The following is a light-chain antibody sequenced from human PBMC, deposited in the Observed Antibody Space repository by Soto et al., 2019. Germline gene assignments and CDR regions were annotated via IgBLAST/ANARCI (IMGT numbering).Light chain of an antibody. J-gene: IGKJ1*01. CDR3: QQYGSSPRT. Sequence: EIVLTQSPGTLPLSPGERATLSCRASQSVSSSYLAWYQQKPGQAPRLLIYGASSRATGIPDRFSGSGSGTDFTLTISRLDPEDFAVYYCQQYGSSPRTFGQGTKVEIK. CDR2: GAS. V-gene: IGKV3-20*01. CDR1: QSVSSSY.